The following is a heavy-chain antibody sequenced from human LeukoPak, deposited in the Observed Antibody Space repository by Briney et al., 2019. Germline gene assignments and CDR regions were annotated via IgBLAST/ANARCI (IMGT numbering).Heavy chain of an antibody. CDR3: ARTNYDSSGYGNWFDP. CDR2: LYYSGST. J-gene: IGHJ5*02. V-gene: IGHV4-59*01. CDR1: GGSISSYY. D-gene: IGHD3-22*01. Sequence: PSETLSLTCTVSGGSISSYYWSCIRQPPGKGLEWIGYLYYSGSTNYNTSLKSRVTISVDTSKNQFSLKLSSVTAADTAVYYCARTNYDSSGYGNWFDPWGQGTLVTVSS.